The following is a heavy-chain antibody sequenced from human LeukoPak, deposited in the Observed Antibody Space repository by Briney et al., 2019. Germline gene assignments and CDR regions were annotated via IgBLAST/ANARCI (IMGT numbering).Heavy chain of an antibody. CDR2: IYHSGST. V-gene: IGHV4-38-2*02. J-gene: IGHJ4*02. CDR3: TRDLSN. D-gene: IGHD3-3*02. CDR1: GYSISSGYY. Sequence: SETLSLTCAVSGYSISSGYYWGWVRQPPGKGLEWIGNIYHSGSTSYNPSLKSRVTISLDTSNKHFSLKLNSVIAADTAVYCCTRDLSNWGQGTLVTVSS.